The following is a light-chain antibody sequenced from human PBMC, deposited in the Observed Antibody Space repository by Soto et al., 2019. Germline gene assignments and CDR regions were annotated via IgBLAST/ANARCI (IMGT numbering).Light chain of an antibody. J-gene: IGKJ2*01. CDR1: QSVSSSF. Sequence: EVVLTQSPGTLSLSPGERATLSCRASQSVSSSFLAWYQQQPGQAPRLLIHAASTGATGIPARFRGSGSGTDFTLTISSLEPEDSAVDFCHQYADSPLTFGQGTKVEI. V-gene: IGKV3-20*01. CDR2: AAS. CDR3: HQYADSPLT.